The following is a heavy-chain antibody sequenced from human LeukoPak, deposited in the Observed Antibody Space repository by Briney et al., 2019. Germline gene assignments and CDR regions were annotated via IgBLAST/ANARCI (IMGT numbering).Heavy chain of an antibody. CDR3: ASTRYYDYVWGSYRPLYYFDY. CDR1: GGSISSYY. V-gene: IGHV4-59*01. Sequence: ASETLSLTCTVSGGSISSYYWSWTRQPPGKGLEWIGYIYYSGSTNYNPSLKSRVTISVDTSKNQFSLKLSSVTAADTAVYYCASTRYYDYVWGSYRPLYYFDYWGQGTLVTVSS. J-gene: IGHJ4*02. D-gene: IGHD3-16*02. CDR2: IYYSGST.